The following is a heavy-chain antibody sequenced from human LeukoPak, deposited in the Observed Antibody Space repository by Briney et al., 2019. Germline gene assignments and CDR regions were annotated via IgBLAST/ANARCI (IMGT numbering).Heavy chain of an antibody. CDR1: GFTFSSYW. CDR2: ISTSGGTI. J-gene: IGHJ4*02. V-gene: IGHV3-48*02. Sequence: PGGSLRLSCAASGFTFSSYWMDWVRQAPGKGLEWISYISTSGGTIYYADSVKGRFTMSRDNAKNSLYLQMNSLRDEDTAVYYCASSVVGGYWGQGTLVTVSS. CDR3: ASSVVGGY. D-gene: IGHD2-2*01.